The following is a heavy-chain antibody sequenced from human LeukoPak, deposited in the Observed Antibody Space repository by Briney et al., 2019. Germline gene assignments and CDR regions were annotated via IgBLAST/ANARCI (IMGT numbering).Heavy chain of an antibody. V-gene: IGHV1-18*01. Sequence: ASVKVSCKASGYTFTSYGISWVRQAPGQGLEWMGWISAYNGNTNYAQKLQGRVTMTTDTSTSTAYMELRSLRSDDTAVYYCASDDYYDSSGHNWGQGTLVTVSS. J-gene: IGHJ4*02. CDR2: ISAYNGNT. CDR3: ASDDYYDSSGHN. D-gene: IGHD3-22*01. CDR1: GYTFTSYG.